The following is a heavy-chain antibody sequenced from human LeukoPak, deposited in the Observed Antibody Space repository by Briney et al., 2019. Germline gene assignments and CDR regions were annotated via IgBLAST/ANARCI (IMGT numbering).Heavy chain of an antibody. CDR2: INPDGRDT. Sequence: GSLRLSCVVSGFPFNRCWMNWVRRAPGKGLEWVAHINPDGRDTYYVDSVKGRFTISRDNAQNSMYLQMNSLRVEDTAVYYCTSWGDTTAEYFQRWGQGTLVTVSS. CDR1: GFPFNRCW. V-gene: IGHV3-7*01. J-gene: IGHJ1*01. D-gene: IGHD2-21*02. CDR3: TSWGDTTAEYFQR.